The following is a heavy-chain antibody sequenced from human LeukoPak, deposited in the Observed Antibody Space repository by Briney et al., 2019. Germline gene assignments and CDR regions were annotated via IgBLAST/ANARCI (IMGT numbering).Heavy chain of an antibody. CDR2: ISSSGSTI. V-gene: IGHV3-48*03. J-gene: IGHJ4*02. Sequence: PGGSLRLSSAASGFTFSSYEMNWVRQAPGKGLEWVSYISSSGSTIYYADFVKGRFTISRDNAKNSLYLQMNSLRAEDTAVYYCAREVWFGVYGGQGTLVTVSS. D-gene: IGHD3-10*01. CDR3: AREVWFGVY. CDR1: GFTFSSYE.